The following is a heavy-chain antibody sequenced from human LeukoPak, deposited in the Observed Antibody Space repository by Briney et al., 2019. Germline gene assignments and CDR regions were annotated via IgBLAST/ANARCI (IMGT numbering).Heavy chain of an antibody. CDR3: ARLWAVAGTVDDY. Sequence: GGSLRLSCAASGFTLSTYWMSWVRQAPGKRPEWVANIKQDGSEKYYVDSVKGRFTISRDNARNSLYLQMNSLRAEDTAVYYCARLWAVAGTVDDYWGQGTLATVSS. CDR2: IKQDGSEK. D-gene: IGHD6-19*01. CDR1: GFTLSTYW. J-gene: IGHJ4*02. V-gene: IGHV3-7*01.